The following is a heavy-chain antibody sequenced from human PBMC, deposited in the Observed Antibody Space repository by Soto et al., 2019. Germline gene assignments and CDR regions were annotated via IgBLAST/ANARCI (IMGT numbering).Heavy chain of an antibody. D-gene: IGHD5-12*01. Sequence: QVQLQESGPGLVKPSETLSLTCTVSGGSSSSDYWSWIRQPAGKGLEWIGRIFSDGDTKYNPSLTSRVTMSIDTSKKQLFLRLSSVTAADTSVYYCTREARGGYSGIFNNWGQGTLVTVSS. CDR3: TREARGGYSGIFNN. CDR2: IFSDGDT. J-gene: IGHJ4*02. CDR1: GGSSSSDY. V-gene: IGHV4-4*07.